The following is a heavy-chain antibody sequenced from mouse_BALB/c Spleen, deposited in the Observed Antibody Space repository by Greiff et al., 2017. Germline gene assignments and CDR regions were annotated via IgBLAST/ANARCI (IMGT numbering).Heavy chain of an antibody. D-gene: IGHD1-1*01. CDR3: ARAYGSSYEAMDY. CDR2: IWAGGST. J-gene: IGHJ4*01. V-gene: IGHV2-9*02. CDR1: GFSLTSYG. Sequence: VQLQQSGPGLVAPSQSLSITCTVSGFSLTSYGVHWVRQPPGKGLEWLGVIWAGGSTNYNSALMSRLSISKDNSKSQVFLKMNSLQTDDTAMYYCARAYGSSYEAMDYWGQGTSVTVSS.